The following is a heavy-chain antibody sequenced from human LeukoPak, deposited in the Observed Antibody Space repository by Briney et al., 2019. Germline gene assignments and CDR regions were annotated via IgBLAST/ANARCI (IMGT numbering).Heavy chain of an antibody. CDR1: GFTFTTYA. Sequence: GGSLRLSCAASGFTFTTYAMNWVRQAPGKGLEWVSGITYSGGGTYYADSVKGRFTISRDNSKNTLRLQMNSLRAEDTAVYYCVKDCVNSSAEVVVRSPDYWGQGTLVTVSS. J-gene: IGHJ4*02. V-gene: IGHV3-23*01. CDR2: ITYSGGGT. D-gene: IGHD3-22*01. CDR3: VKDCVNSSAEVVVRSPDY.